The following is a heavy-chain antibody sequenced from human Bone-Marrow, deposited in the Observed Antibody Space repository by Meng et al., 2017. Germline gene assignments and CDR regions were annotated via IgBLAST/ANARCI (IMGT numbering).Heavy chain of an antibody. CDR3: ATRGNPYLNC. V-gene: IGHV1-18*01. Sequence: QGELLESGVEVKKPGASVKVSCEASGYTLSRDGFSWVRQAPGQGLEWMGWINAYNGNTDYAQKFQGRVTMTTDTSTSTAYMELRSLRSDDTAVYYCATRGNPYLNCWGQGTLVTVSS. J-gene: IGHJ4*02. CDR2: INAYNGNT. CDR1: GYTLSRDG.